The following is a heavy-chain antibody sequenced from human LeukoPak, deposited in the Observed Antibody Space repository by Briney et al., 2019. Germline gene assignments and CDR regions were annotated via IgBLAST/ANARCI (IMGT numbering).Heavy chain of an antibody. CDR1: GFTFRSYA. CDR2: ISYGGGTA. Sequence: GGSLRLSCAASGFTFRSYAMNWVRQSPGKGLEWVSSISYGGGTAFYAGSVKGRFTVSRDNSRSTLYLQMASLRAEDTAVYYCAKDRGYTGYDSGGIDFWGQGTLVTVSS. V-gene: IGHV3-23*01. CDR3: AKDRGYTGYDSGGIDF. J-gene: IGHJ4*02. D-gene: IGHD5-12*01.